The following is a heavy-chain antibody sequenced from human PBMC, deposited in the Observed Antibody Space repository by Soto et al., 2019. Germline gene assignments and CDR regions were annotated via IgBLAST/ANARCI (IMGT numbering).Heavy chain of an antibody. D-gene: IGHD5-18*01. J-gene: IGHJ4*02. CDR2: ISGSGGST. CDR3: AKDMGYSHGYCFDH. Sequence: EVQLLESGGGLVQPGGSLRLSCAASGFTFSRYAMSWVRQAPGKGLAWVSAISGSGGSTYYADSVKGRFTISRDSSKNTLYLQMNSLRAEDTAVYYCAKDMGYSHGYCFDHWGQGTLVTVSS. V-gene: IGHV3-23*01. CDR1: GFTFSRYA.